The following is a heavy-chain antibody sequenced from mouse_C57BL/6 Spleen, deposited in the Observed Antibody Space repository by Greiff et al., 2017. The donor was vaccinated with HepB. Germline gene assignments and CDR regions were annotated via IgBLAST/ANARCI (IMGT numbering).Heavy chain of an antibody. CDR1: GYSFTGYY. J-gene: IGHJ2*01. Sequence: DVHLVESGPELVKPGASVKISCKASGYSFTGYYMHWVKQSHGNILDWIGYIYPYNGVSSYNQKFKGKATLTVDKSSSTAYMELRSLTSEDSAVYYCARVYYYGSSLDYWGQGTTLTVSS. CDR2: IYPYNGVS. D-gene: IGHD1-1*01. V-gene: IGHV1-31*01. CDR3: ARVYYYGSSLDY.